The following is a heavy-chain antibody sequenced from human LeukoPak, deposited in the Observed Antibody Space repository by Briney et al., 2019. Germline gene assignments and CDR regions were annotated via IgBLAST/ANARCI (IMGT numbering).Heavy chain of an antibody. CDR1: GFTFSTYW. CDR3: ATCVAVPGLPDS. V-gene: IGHV3-74*01. Sequence: GGSLRLSCAASGFTFSTYWMYWVRQAPGKGLVWVSRINSDDSSTSYADSVQGRFTISRDNAKNTLYLQMNSLRAEDTAVYYCATCVAVPGLPDSWGQGTLVHVSS. J-gene: IGHJ4*02. CDR2: INSDDSST. D-gene: IGHD6-19*01.